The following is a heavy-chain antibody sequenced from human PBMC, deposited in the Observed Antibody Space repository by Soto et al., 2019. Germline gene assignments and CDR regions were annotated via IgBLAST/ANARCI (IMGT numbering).Heavy chain of an antibody. CDR3: TRLNSFYGEYWAHSDY. Sequence: GALPVSCTFSVFTFGDYALSWVRQAPGKGLEWVGFITPYDGTAEYAASLKGRFTISRDDSKSIAFLQMNSLKTEDTAMYYCTRLNSFYGEYWAHSDYWGQGTMVTVSS. D-gene: IGHD4-17*01. CDR1: VFTFGDYA. V-gene: IGHV3-49*04. CDR2: ITPYDGTA. J-gene: IGHJ4*02.